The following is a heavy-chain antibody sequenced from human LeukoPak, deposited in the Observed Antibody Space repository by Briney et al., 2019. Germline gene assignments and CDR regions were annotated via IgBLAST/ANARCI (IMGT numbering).Heavy chain of an antibody. J-gene: IGHJ4*02. D-gene: IGHD3-3*01. V-gene: IGHV1-2*02. Sequence: GGSVKVSCKASGYTFTGYYMHWVRQAPGQGLEWMGWINPNSGGTNYAQKFQGRVTMTRDTSISTAYMELSRLRSDDTAVYYCARGDDFWSGYNELDYWGQGTLVTVSS. CDR1: GYTFTGYY. CDR3: ARGDDFWSGYNELDY. CDR2: INPNSGGT.